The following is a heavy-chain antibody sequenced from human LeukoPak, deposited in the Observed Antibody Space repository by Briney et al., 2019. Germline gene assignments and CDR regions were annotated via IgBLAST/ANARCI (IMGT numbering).Heavy chain of an antibody. CDR2: INPTGGST. D-gene: IGHD2-15*01. V-gene: IGHV1-46*01. J-gene: IGHJ6*02. Sequence: ASVKVSCKASGYSFTTYYMHWVRQAPGQGLEWMGLINPTGGSTNYAQKFEGRVTMTRDTPMSTVYMELSSLRSEDTAVYYCARERYCSGGNCFVTYYYGMDVWGQGTTVTVSS. CDR1: GYSFTTYY. CDR3: ARERYCSGGNCFVTYYYGMDV.